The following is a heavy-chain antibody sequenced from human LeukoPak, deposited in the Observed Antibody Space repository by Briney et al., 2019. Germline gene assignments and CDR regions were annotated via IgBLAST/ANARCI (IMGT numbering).Heavy chain of an antibody. V-gene: IGHV3-21*01. CDR1: GFTFSSYS. CDR3: ARDAIAVAAVDY. Sequence: GGSLRLSCAASGFTFSSYSMNWVRQAPGKGLEWVSSISSSSSHIYYADSVKGRFTISRDNAKNSLYLQMNSLRAEDTAVYYCARDAIAVAAVDYWGQGTLVTVSS. CDR2: ISSSSSHI. D-gene: IGHD6-19*01. J-gene: IGHJ4*02.